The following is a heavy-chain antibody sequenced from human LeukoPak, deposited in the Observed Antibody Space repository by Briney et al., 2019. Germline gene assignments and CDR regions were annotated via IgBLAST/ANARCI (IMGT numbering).Heavy chain of an antibody. D-gene: IGHD3-22*01. V-gene: IGHV1-2*02. Sequence: ASLKVSCKASGYTFTDYFIHWVRQAPGQGLEWMGWINPNTGGTNYAQKFQGRVTMTRDTSISTAYMELSRLKSDDTAVYYCASALDHDSTFDLWGRGTLVTVSS. CDR2: INPNTGGT. CDR3: ASALDHDSTFDL. CDR1: GYTFTDYF. J-gene: IGHJ2*01.